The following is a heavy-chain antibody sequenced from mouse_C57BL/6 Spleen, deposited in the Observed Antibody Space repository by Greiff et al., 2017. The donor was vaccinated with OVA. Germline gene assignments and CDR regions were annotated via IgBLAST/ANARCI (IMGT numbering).Heavy chain of an antibody. D-gene: IGHD1-1*01. J-gene: IGHJ2*01. CDR3: HYYGPFY. CDR1: GYPFTDYE. Sequence: QVQLQQSGAELVRPGASVTLSCKASGYPFTDYEMHWVKQTPVHGLEWIGAIDPETGGTAYNQKFKGKAILTADKSSSTAYMELRSLTSEDSAVYYCHYYGPFYWGQGTTRTLSS. CDR2: IDPETGGT. V-gene: IGHV1-15*01.